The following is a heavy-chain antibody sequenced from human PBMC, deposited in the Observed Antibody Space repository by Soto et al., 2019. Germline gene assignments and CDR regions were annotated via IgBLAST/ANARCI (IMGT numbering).Heavy chain of an antibody. V-gene: IGHV3-23*01. CDR1: GFTFNAHA. Sequence: EVEVLESGGGLQQPGGSLRLSCVASGFTFNAHAMTWVRQGPGVGLEWTSSISGDGKSTYYADSVKGRFTVSRDNSKNTLTLQMNSPRVEDTATYYCVKDWTGNKCPCLDVWGQGTTVTVSS. CDR2: ISGDGKST. CDR3: VKDWTGNKCPCLDV. D-gene: IGHD2-8*02. J-gene: IGHJ6*02.